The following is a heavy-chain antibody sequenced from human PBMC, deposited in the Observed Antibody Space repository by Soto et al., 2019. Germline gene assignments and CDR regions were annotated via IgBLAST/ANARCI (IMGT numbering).Heavy chain of an antibody. J-gene: IGHJ4*02. Sequence: GGSQRLSCAASRFTFSTYEMHWVRQAPGKGLEWVSYISSSGSTVYYADSVRGRFTISRDNTRNSLYLQMNSLRDEDTALYYCVRYCSTTLCNGVATRTFDYWGQGTLVTVSS. V-gene: IGHV3-48*03. CDR2: ISSSGSTV. D-gene: IGHD2-2*01. CDR1: RFTFSTYE. CDR3: VRYCSTTLCNGVATRTFDY.